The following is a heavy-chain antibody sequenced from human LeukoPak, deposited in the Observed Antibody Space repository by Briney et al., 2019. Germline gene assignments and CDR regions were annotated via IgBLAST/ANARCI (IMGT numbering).Heavy chain of an antibody. CDR1: GFTFSSYW. D-gene: IGHD1-26*01. CDR2: VNSDGSSI. V-gene: IGHV3-74*01. J-gene: IGHJ4*02. CDR3: ARDLVGDYYFDY. Sequence: PGGSLRLSCAASGFTFSSYWIHWVRQAPGKGLVWVSRVNSDGSSISYADSVKGRFTISRDNAKNTLYLQMNSLRAEDTAVYYCARDLVGDYYFDYWGQGTLVTVSS.